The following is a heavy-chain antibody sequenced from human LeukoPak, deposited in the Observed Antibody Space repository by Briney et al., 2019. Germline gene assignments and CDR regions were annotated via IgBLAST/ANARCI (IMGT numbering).Heavy chain of an antibody. CDR1: GGSISGHY. CDR2: IYYSGST. V-gene: IGHV4-59*11. J-gene: IGHJ3*02. Sequence: SETLSLTCTVSGGSISGHYWNWIRQPPGKGLERIGYIYYSGSTNYNPSLKSRVTISVDTSKNQFSLKLSSVTAADTALYYCASWGDAFDIWSQGTMVTVSS. D-gene: IGHD3-16*01. CDR3: ASWGDAFDI.